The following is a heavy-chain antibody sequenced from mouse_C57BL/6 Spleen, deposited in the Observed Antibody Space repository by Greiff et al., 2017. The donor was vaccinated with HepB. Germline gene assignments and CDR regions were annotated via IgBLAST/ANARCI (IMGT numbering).Heavy chain of an antibody. J-gene: IGHJ2*01. CDR1: GYAFTNYL. V-gene: IGHV1-54*01. D-gene: IGHD4-1*01. Sequence: QVQLQQSGAELVRPGTSVKVSCKASGYAFTNYLIEWVKQRPGQGLEWIGVINPGSGGTNYNEKFKGKATLTADKSSSTAYMQLSSLTSEDSAVYFCARGETGSDYWGQGTTLTVSS. CDR2: INPGSGGT. CDR3: ARGETGSDY.